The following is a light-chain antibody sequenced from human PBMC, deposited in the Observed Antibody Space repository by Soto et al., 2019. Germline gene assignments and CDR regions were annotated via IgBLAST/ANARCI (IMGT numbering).Light chain of an antibody. V-gene: IGKV3D-15*01. CDR2: GAS. CDR3: QSYNDWPLT. J-gene: IGKJ4*01. CDR1: RSARNK. Sequence: EIVLTQSPGTLSLSPGERATLSCRASRSARNKLAWYQQKSGQAPRLLIYGASTRASGIPTRFSGSGSGTEFTLTISSLQSEDFAVYFCQSYNDWPLTFGGGTKVDIK.